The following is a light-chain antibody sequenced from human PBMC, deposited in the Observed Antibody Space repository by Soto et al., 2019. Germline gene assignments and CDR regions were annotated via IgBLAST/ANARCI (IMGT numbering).Light chain of an antibody. J-gene: IGKJ1*01. V-gene: IGKV3-20*01. Sequence: EIVFTQSPGTLSLSPVGRATLSCRASQSVNTNYLAWYQQKPGQAPRLLIYGTSSRATGIPDRFSGSGSGTDFTLTISRLEPEDFAMYYCQQYDDSPQTFGQGTKVDIK. CDR3: QQYDDSPQT. CDR2: GTS. CDR1: QSVNTNY.